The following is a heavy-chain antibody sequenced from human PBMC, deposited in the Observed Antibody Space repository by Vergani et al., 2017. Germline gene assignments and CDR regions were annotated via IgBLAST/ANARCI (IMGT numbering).Heavy chain of an antibody. CDR2: IYYSGST. D-gene: IGHD3-9*01. J-gene: IGHJ6*04. Sequence: QVQLQESGPGLVKPSQPLSLTCTVSGGSLSRGGYYWSWIRQHPGTGLEWIGYIYYSGSTYYNPSLKRRVTISVDTSKNQFSLKLSAVTAADTAVYYCARDRGGGWPILHDWGKGTTVTVSS. CDR1: GGSLSRGGYY. V-gene: IGHV4-31*03. CDR3: ARDRGGGWPILHD.